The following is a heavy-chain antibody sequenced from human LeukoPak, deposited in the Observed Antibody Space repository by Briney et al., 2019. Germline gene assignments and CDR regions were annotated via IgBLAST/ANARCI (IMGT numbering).Heavy chain of an antibody. J-gene: IGHJ5*02. D-gene: IGHD4-17*01. Sequence: SGGSLRLSCAASGFTFSSYAMHWVRQAPGKGLEWVAVISYDGSNKYYADSVKGRFTISRDNSKNTLYLQMNSLRAEDTAVYYCARDHGDYNGVDHWGQGTLVTVSS. CDR1: GFTFSSYA. CDR2: ISYDGSNK. CDR3: ARDHGDYNGVDH. V-gene: IGHV3-30-3*01.